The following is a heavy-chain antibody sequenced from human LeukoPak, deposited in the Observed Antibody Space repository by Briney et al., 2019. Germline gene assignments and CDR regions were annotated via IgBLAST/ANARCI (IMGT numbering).Heavy chain of an antibody. CDR3: ASPRHKQLYGMDV. CDR2: INHSGST. Sequence: SETLSLTCTVSGGSISSYYWSWIRQPPGKGLEWIGEINHSGSTNYNPSLKSRVTISVDTSKNQFSLKLSSVTAADTAVYYCASPRHKQLYGMDVWGQGTTVTVSS. CDR1: GGSISSYY. J-gene: IGHJ6*02. V-gene: IGHV4-34*01. D-gene: IGHD5-18*01.